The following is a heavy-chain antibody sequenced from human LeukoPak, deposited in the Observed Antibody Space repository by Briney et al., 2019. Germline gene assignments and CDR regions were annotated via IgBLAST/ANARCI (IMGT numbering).Heavy chain of an antibody. D-gene: IGHD4-17*01. CDR3: AREAVTRNYFDY. V-gene: IGHV3-66*01. CDR2: IYSGGRI. Sequence: PGGSLRLSCAASGFTVSSNHMSWVRQAPGKGLEWVSVIYSGGRIYYVDSVKGRFTMSRDNSKNTLYLQMNSLRVGDTAVYYCAREAVTRNYFDYWGQGTLVTVSS. J-gene: IGHJ4*02. CDR1: GFTVSSNH.